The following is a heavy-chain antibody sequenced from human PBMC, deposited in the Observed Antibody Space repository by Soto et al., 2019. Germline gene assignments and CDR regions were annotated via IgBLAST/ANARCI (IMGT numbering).Heavy chain of an antibody. CDR1: GGTFSSYA. CDR2: IIPIFGTA. J-gene: IGHJ4*02. CDR3: ASLGYCISTSCYYNDY. D-gene: IGHD2-2*01. V-gene: IGHV1-69*13. Sequence: SVKVSCKASGGTFSSYAISWVRQAPGQGLEWMGGIIPIFGTANYAQKFQGRVTITADESTSTAYMELSSLRSEDTAVYYCASLGYCISTSCYYNDYWGQGTLVTVSS.